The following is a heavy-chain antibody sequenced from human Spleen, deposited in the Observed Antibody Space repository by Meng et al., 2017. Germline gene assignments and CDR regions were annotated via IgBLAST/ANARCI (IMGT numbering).Heavy chain of an antibody. CDR3: SGHVDY. V-gene: IGHV3-23*01. CDR2: ISASAGST. CDR1: GFIFTSYA. J-gene: IGHJ4*01. Sequence: GGSLRLSCAASGFIFTSYAMSWVRQAPGKGLEWVSGISASAGSTYYADSVKGRFTISRDNSKDTLYLQMNSLRVEDTAVYYCSGHVDYWGHGTLVTVSS.